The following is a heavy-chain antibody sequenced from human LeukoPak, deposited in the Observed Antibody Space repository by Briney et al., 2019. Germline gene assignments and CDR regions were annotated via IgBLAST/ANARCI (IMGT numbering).Heavy chain of an antibody. Sequence: GGSLRLSCAASGFTFSNAWMSWVRQAPGKGLEWVGRIKSKTDGGTTDYAAPVKGRFTISRDNSKNTLYLQMNSLRAEDTAVYYCARGRSSSSSYGAFDIWGQGTMVTVSS. CDR3: ARGRSSSSSYGAFDI. D-gene: IGHD6-6*01. CDR2: IKSKTDGGTT. CDR1: GFTFSNAW. J-gene: IGHJ3*02. V-gene: IGHV3-15*01.